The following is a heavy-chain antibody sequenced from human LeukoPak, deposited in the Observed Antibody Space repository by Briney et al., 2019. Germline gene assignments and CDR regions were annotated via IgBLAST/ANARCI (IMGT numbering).Heavy chain of an antibody. CDR3: ARGDDSSGYNWFDP. CDR2: LYPGDSDT. D-gene: IGHD3-22*01. J-gene: IGHJ5*02. Sequence: GESLQISCQGSGYSFTSYWIGWVRQLPGKGLEWMGILYPGDSDTRYSPSFQGQVTISADKSISTAYLQWSSLKASDTAMYYCARGDDSSGYNWFDPWGQGTLVTGSS. CDR1: GYSFTSYW. V-gene: IGHV5-51*01.